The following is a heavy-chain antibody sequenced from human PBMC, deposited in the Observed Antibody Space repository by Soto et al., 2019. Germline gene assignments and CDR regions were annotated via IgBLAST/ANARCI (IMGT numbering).Heavy chain of an antibody. V-gene: IGHV1-2*04. D-gene: IGHD3-22*01. CDR1: GYTFTGYY. Sequence: GASVKVSCKASGYTFTGYYMHWVRQAPGQGLEWMGWINPNSGGTNYAQKFQGWVTMTRDTSISTAYMELSRLRSDDTAMYYCARGGGYYYDSSGYYYLNWFDPWGQGTLVTVSS. J-gene: IGHJ5*02. CDR3: ARGGGYYYDSSGYYYLNWFDP. CDR2: INPNSGGT.